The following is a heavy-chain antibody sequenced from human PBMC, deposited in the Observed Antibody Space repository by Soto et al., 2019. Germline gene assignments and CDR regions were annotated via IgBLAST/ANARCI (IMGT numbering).Heavy chain of an antibody. CDR3: ARVRSNLFDY. CDR2: IHYSGST. J-gene: IGHJ4*02. Sequence: SETLYLSCTVSGDSISTFYWIWIRQPPGKGLEWIGYIHYSGSTNYNPSLKSQVIISVDTSKNQFSLKLSSVTAADTAVYFCARVRSNLFDYWGQGTLVTVSS. V-gene: IGHV4-59*01. CDR1: GDSISTFY. D-gene: IGHD3-3*01.